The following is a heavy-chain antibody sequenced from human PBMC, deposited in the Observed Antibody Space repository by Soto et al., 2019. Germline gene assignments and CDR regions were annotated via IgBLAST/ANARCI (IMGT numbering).Heavy chain of an antibody. CDR1: GGSFSGYN. CDR3: ARVRHYYGSGSYYPVRAFDI. V-gene: IGHV4-34*01. D-gene: IGHD3-10*01. J-gene: IGHJ3*02. Sequence: QVQLQQWGAGLLKPSETLSLTCAVYGGSFSGYNWSWIRQPPGKGLEWIGAINHSGGTNYNPSLKSRVTISVDTSKNQCSLKLSSVTAADTAVYYCARVRHYYGSGSYYPVRAFDIWGQGTMVTVSS. CDR2: INHSGGT.